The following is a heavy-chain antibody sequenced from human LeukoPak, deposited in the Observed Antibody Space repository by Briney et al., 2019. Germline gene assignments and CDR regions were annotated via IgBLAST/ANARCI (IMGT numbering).Heavy chain of an antibody. J-gene: IGHJ4*02. CDR3: ARGGYRSDY. CDR2: IKQGGSEK. CDR1: GFTFSSYW. D-gene: IGHD6-13*01. V-gene: IGHV3-7*01. Sequence: GGSLRLSCAASGFTFSSYWMNWVRQAPGKRLEWVANIKQGGSEKYYVDSVKGRFTISRDNANNSLYLQMNSLRAEDTAVYYCARGGYRSDYWGQGTLVTVSS.